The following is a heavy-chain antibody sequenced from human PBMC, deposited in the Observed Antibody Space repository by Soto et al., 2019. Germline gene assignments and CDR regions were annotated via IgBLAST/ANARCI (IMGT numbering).Heavy chain of an antibody. CDR3: AKDGKYSNGWWAAFEI. CDR2: ISGSGANT. V-gene: IGHV3-23*01. J-gene: IGHJ3*02. D-gene: IGHD6-19*01. Sequence: EVQVLESGGGLVQPGGSLRLSCAASGFTFTEYAVNWVRQAPGKGLEWVSTISGSGANTYYADSVRGRFTISRDNSKNTLSLQMSSRRAEDTAVYYCAKDGKYSNGWWAAFEIWGQGTVVTAS. CDR1: GFTFTEYA.